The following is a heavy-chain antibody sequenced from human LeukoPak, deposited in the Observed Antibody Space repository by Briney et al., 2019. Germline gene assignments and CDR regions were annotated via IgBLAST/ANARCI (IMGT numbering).Heavy chain of an antibody. J-gene: IGHJ4*02. V-gene: IGHV3-11*04. Sequence: PGGSLRLSCAASGFTFSDYYMSWLRQAPGKGLEWVSYISSSGSTIYYAGSVKGRFTISRDNAKNSLYLQMNSLRAEDTAVYYCARDPTTVDTAMVYWGQGTLVTVSS. CDR2: ISSSGSTI. D-gene: IGHD5-18*01. CDR1: GFTFSDYY. CDR3: ARDPTTVDTAMVY.